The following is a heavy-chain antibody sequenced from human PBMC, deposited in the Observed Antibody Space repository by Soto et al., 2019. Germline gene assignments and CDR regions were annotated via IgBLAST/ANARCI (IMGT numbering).Heavy chain of an antibody. J-gene: IGHJ4*02. V-gene: IGHV3-74*01. CDR2: ISGDGNIT. CDR1: GFTLRSYW. Sequence: EVQLVESGGGLVQPGGCLRLSCAASGFTLRSYWMHWVRQVSGKGLVWVSRISGDGNITTYADSVKGRFTISRDNANNTLYLQMSSLTAEDTALYYCVRKVATNGRSFDYWGQGTLVTVSS. CDR3: VRKVATNGRSFDY. D-gene: IGHD2-8*01.